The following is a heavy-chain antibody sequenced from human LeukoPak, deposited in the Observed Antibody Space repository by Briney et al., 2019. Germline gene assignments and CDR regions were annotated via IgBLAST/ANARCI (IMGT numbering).Heavy chain of an antibody. D-gene: IGHD1-26*01. CDR2: IKQDGTEK. V-gene: IGHV3-7*04. J-gene: IGHJ4*02. CDR3: ARGVGATHFDY. CDR1: GFTFSSYW. Sequence: GGSLRLSCAASGFTFSSYWMSWVRQTPGKGLEWVAIIKQDGTEKYYVDSVKGRFTISRDNAKDSLYLQMSSLRAEDTAVYYCARGVGATHFDYWGQGTLVTVSS.